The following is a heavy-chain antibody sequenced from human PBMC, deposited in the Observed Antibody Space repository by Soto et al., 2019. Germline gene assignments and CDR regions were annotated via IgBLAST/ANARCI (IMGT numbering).Heavy chain of an antibody. J-gene: IGHJ3*02. V-gene: IGHV1-46*01. Sequence: ASVKVSCKASGYTFTSYYMHWVRQAPGQGLEWMGIINPSGGSTSYAQKFQGRVTMTRDTSTSTVYMELSSLRSEDTAVYYCARDLPDPQMAKMIGGAFDIWGQGTMVTVSS. CDR1: GYTFTSYY. D-gene: IGHD3-10*02. CDR3: ARDLPDPQMAKMIGGAFDI. CDR2: INPSGGST.